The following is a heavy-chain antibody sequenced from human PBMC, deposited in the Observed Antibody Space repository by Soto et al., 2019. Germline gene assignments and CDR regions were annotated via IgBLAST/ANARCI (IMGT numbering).Heavy chain of an antibody. Sequence: GGSLRLSCAVSGFTYSSYGMHWGRQAPGKGLEWVAVIWYDGSNKYYADSVKGRFIISRDDSKNTLSLQMNSLRAEDTAVYYCARDSAWLFDSWGQGT. CDR1: GFTYSSYG. J-gene: IGHJ4*02. CDR3: ARDSAWLFDS. V-gene: IGHV3-33*01. CDR2: IWYDGSNK. D-gene: IGHD5-12*01.